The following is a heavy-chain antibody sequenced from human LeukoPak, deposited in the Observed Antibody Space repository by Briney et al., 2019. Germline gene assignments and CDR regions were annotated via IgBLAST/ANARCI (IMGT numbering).Heavy chain of an antibody. CDR3: ARVLGSAKTYGSGSYYGMDV. CDR1: GCSISSYY. CDR2: IYYSGSA. V-gene: IGHV4-59*01. J-gene: IGHJ6*02. Sequence: SETLSLTCTVSGCSISSYYWSWIRQPPGKGLEWIGYIYYSGSANYNPSLKSRVTISVDTSKNQFSLKLSSVTAADTAVYYCARVLGSAKTYGSGSYYGMDVWGQGTTVTVSS. D-gene: IGHD3-10*01.